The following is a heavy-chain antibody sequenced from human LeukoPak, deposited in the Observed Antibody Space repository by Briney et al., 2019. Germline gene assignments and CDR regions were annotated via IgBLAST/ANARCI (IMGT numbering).Heavy chain of an antibody. CDR1: GGSIRSDNW. V-gene: IGHV4-4*02. CDR3: ARFSSITSSADHGLDG. J-gene: IGHJ6*02. D-gene: IGHD3-10*01. Sequence: SETLSLTCTVSGGSIRSDNWWTWVRQSPGKGLEWIGEIYYSGSTIYNPSLQSRVTISVDKSKNQFSLELDSLTAADTAVYYCARFSSITSSADHGLDGWGQGTTVAVSS. CDR2: IYYSGST.